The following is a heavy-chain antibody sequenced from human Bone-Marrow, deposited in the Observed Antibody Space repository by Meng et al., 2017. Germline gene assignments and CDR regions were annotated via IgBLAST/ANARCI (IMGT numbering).Heavy chain of an antibody. J-gene: IGHJ5*02. CDR2: ISWNSGSI. D-gene: IGHD1-26*01. CDR3: AKDTFPTWELPEA. Sequence: SLKISCEASGFTFSSSAMHWVRQAPGKGLEWVSGISWNSGSIGYADSVKGRFTISRDNAKNSLYLQMNSLRAEDTALYYRAKDTFPTWELPEAWGQGTLVTVSS. V-gene: IGHV3-9*01. CDR1: GFTFSSSA.